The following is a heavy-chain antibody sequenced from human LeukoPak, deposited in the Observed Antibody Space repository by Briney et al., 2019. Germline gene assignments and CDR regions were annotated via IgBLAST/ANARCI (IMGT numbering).Heavy chain of an antibody. Sequence: PGGPLRLSCAASGFTFSSYAMSWVRQAPGKGLEWVSAISGSGGSTYYADSVKGRFTISRDNSKNTLYLQMNSLRAEDTAVYYCAKYRVVYYYYMDVWGKGTTVTVSS. CDR3: AKYRVVYYYYMDV. CDR2: ISGSGGST. J-gene: IGHJ6*03. D-gene: IGHD2-15*01. CDR1: GFTFSSYA. V-gene: IGHV3-23*01.